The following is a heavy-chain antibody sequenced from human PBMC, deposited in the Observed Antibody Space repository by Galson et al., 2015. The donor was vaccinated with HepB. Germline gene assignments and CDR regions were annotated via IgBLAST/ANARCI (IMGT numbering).Heavy chain of an antibody. Sequence: SVKVSCKASGYTFTSYDINWVRQATGQGLEWMGWMNPNSGNTGYAQKFQGRVTMTRNTSISTAYMELSSLRSEDTAVYYCARVRIRGYDFWSGRYRQSPFFDYWGQGTLVTVSS. V-gene: IGHV1-8*01. CDR1: GYTFTSYD. CDR3: ARVRIRGYDFWSGRYRQSPFFDY. CDR2: MNPNSGNT. J-gene: IGHJ4*02. D-gene: IGHD3-3*01.